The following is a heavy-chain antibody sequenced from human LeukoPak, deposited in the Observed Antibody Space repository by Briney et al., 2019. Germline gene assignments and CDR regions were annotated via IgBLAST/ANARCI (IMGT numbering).Heavy chain of an antibody. CDR2: IYPGDSDT. J-gene: IGHJ4*02. V-gene: IGHV5-51*01. CDR1: GYSFTNYW. Sequence: GESLKISCKGSGYSFTNYWIGWVRQMPGKGLEWMGIIYPGDSDTRYSPSFQGQVTISADKSISTAYLQWSSLKASDTAMYYCARRYLTYYYDSSGYYAPYYFDYWGQGTLVTVSS. CDR3: ARRYLTYYYDSSGYYAPYYFDY. D-gene: IGHD3-22*01.